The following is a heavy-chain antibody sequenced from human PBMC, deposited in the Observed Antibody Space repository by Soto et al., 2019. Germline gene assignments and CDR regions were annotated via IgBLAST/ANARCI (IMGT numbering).Heavy chain of an antibody. CDR2: IHYNGNT. J-gene: IGHJ4*02. V-gene: IGHV4-59*01. CDR3: AREGNLGRWLQPLDF. D-gene: IGHD5-12*01. Sequence: SETLSLTCTVSTVSISPYYWSWIRQPPGKGLEWIGNIHYNGNTKYSPSLKSRVTMSVDTSKNHFSLRLISVTAADTAIYFCAREGNLGRWLQPLDFWGQGTLVTVSS. CDR1: TVSISPYY.